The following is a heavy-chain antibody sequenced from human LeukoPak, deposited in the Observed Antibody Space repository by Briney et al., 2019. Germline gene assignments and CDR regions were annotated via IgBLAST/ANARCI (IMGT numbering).Heavy chain of an antibody. V-gene: IGHV4-59*01. CDR2: IYYSGST. CDR1: GGSISSYY. D-gene: IGHD6-19*01. Sequence: PSETLSLTCTVSGGSISSYYWSWIRQPPGKGLEWIGYIYYSGSTNYNPSLKSRVTISVDTSKNQFSLKLSSVTAADTAVYYCARYSSGCHGCYYYGMDVWGQGTTVTVSS. CDR3: ARYSSGCHGCYYYGMDV. J-gene: IGHJ6*02.